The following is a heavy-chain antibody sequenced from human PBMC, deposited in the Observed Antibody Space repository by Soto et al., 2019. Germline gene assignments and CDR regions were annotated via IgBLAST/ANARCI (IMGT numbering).Heavy chain of an antibody. D-gene: IGHD6-19*01. CDR1: GGSISSYY. V-gene: IGHV4-59*01. CDR2: IHYSGST. CDR3: ARYPVRAGYSSGWGWFDP. Sequence: QVQLQESGPGLVKPSETLSLTCTVSGGSISSYYWSWIRQPPGKGLEWIGYIHYSGSTNYNPSLKSRVTISVDTSKNQFSLKLSSVTAADTAVYYCARYPVRAGYSSGWGWFDPWGQGTLVTVSS. J-gene: IGHJ5*02.